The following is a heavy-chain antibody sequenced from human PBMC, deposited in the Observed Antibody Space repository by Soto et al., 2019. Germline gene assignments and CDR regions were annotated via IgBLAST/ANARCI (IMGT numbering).Heavy chain of an antibody. V-gene: IGHV3-74*01. J-gene: IGHJ4*02. CDR2: IAGEGIST. CDR1: GFTFSRYW. Sequence: EVQLVESGGGLVQPGGSLRLSCAASGFTFSRYWMHWVRQAPGKGLVWVSRIAGEGISTNYADSVKGRFTASRDNAKNTVYLEMSSLRAEDTAVYYCIRDLRSGDFWGQGTLVTVSP. D-gene: IGHD6-19*01. CDR3: IRDLRSGDF.